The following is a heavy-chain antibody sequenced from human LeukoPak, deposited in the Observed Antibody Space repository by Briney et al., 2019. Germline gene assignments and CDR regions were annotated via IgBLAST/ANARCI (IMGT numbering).Heavy chain of an antibody. CDR3: RRRSEPGLTDGTEFDD. Sequence: PGGSLRLSGAAPGFTFSNYGMHWVRQAPGRGLEGVAFIRFDGSIKYYADSVTGRFTISRDNSENTGYLQMNSLRPEDTAGFSCRRRSEPGLTDGTEFDDWGLGTLVTVSS. V-gene: IGHV3-30*02. D-gene: IGHD5-24*01. CDR1: GFTFSNYG. J-gene: IGHJ4*02. CDR2: IRFDGSIK.